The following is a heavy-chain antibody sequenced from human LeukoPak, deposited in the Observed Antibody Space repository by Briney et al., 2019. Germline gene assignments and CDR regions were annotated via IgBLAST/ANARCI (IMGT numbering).Heavy chain of an antibody. CDR3: AKETAQKGAHYMDV. D-gene: IGHD3-16*01. V-gene: IGHV4-39*07. CDR1: GYSISSRSSY. CDR2: IYYSGST. J-gene: IGHJ6*03. Sequence: SETLPLTCTVSGYSISSRSSYWGWMGQPPGEGLEWSGSIYYSGSTYYNTSLKSRDTICGHTPKHQFSLKLSSVTAAHTAVYYCAKETAQKGAHYMDVWGKGTPVTISS.